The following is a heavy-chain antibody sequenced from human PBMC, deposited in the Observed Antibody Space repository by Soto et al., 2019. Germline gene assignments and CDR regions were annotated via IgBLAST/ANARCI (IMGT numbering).Heavy chain of an antibody. Sequence: SETLSLTCAVYGGSISNFYWSWIRQPPGKGLEWIGYVYYTGSTSYNPSLKRRVTFSADSSRGQFSLRLNSVTAPDTAVYYCARTVLGPDLLADSFVDYYYYMDVWGQGTTVTVSS. V-gene: IGHV4-59*08. D-gene: IGHD3-9*01. J-gene: IGHJ6*03. CDR2: VYYTGST. CDR1: GGSISNFY. CDR3: ARTVLGPDLLADSFVDYYYYMDV.